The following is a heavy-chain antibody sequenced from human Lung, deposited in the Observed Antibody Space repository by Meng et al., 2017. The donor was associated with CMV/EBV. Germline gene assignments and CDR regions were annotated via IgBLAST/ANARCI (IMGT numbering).Heavy chain of an antibody. CDR1: FIFSNYA. J-gene: IGHJ4*02. CDR3: SRGGPGMRFVEWFSFDF. CDR2: ISYDGNNY. D-gene: IGHD3-3*01. Sequence: FIFSNYALNSVRQAPGRGLEWLAVISYDGNNYYYAASGKGRFTISRDNSKNTVFLQMNSLRGEDTAVYYCSRGGPGMRFVEWFSFDFWGQGALVTVSS. V-gene: IGHV3-30-3*01.